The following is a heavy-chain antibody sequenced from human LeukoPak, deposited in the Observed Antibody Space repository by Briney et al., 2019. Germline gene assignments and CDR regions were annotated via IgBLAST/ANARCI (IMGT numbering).Heavy chain of an antibody. Sequence: SGGSLRLSCAASGFTFSSYAMSWVRQAPGKGLEWVANINLDGSERHYVDSVKGRFTISRDNARKSLYLQMNSLRDEDTAVYYCARDNVGATPFDYWGQGTLVTVSS. CDR3: ARDNVGATPFDY. D-gene: IGHD1-26*01. V-gene: IGHV3-7*05. CDR2: INLDGSER. J-gene: IGHJ4*02. CDR1: GFTFSSYA.